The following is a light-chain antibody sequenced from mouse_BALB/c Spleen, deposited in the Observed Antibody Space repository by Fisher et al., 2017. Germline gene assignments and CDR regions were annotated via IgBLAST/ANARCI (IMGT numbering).Light chain of an antibody. Sequence: IVMTQSPAIMSASPGEKVTMTCSASSSVSYMHWFQQKPGTSPKLGIYSTSNLASGVPARFSGSGSGTSYSLTISRMEAEDAATYYCQQWSSYPPMYTFGGGTKLEIK. V-gene: IGKV4-57*01. CDR1: SSVSY. CDR2: STS. CDR3: QQWSSYPPMYT. J-gene: IGKJ2*01.